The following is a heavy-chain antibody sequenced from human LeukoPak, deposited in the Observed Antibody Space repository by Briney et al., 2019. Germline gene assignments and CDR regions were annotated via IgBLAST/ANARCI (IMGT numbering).Heavy chain of an antibody. J-gene: IGHJ4*02. CDR2: ISTDGSTK. CDR3: ARGTSDDYGLDY. Sequence: GGSLRLSCAASGFTFSDYWMHWISQGPGKGLVWVSHISTDGSTKAYAGSVKGRFTVSRDNAKNTLYLQMNSLTPEDTAVYYCARGTSDDYGLDYSGQGALVTVS. V-gene: IGHV3-74*01. CDR1: GFTFSDYW. D-gene: IGHD3-16*01.